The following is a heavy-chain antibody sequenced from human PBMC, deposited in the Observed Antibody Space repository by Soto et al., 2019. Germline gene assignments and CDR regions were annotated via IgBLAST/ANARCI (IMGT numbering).Heavy chain of an antibody. D-gene: IGHD2-2*01. CDR1: GYTFTSYA. Sequence: ASVKVSCKASGYTFTSYAMHWVRQAPGQRLEWMGWINAGNGNTKYSQKFQGRVTITRDTSASTAYMELSSLRSEVTAVYYCARLLCSSTSCYGAYYYYGMDVWGQGTTVTVSS. V-gene: IGHV1-3*01. CDR2: INAGNGNT. J-gene: IGHJ6*02. CDR3: ARLLCSSTSCYGAYYYYGMDV.